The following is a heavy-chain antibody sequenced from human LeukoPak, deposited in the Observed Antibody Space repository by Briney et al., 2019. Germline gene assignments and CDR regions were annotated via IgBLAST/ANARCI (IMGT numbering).Heavy chain of an antibody. V-gene: IGHV3-9*01. D-gene: IGHD3-10*01. CDR3: AKFKGHYGDSEYYFDS. J-gene: IGHJ4*02. Sequence: GGSLRLSCAASGFTFDDYAMHWVRQAPGKGLEWVSGISWNSGSIGYADSVKGRFTISRDNAKNSLFLQMNSLRAEDTAVYYCAKFKGHYGDSEYYFDSWGQGTLVTVSS. CDR2: ISWNSGSI. CDR1: GFTFDDYA.